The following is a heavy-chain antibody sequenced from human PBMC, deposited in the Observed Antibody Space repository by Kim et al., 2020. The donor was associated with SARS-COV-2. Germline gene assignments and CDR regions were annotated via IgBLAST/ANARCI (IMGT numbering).Heavy chain of an antibody. D-gene: IGHD5-12*01. Sequence: SETLSLTCSVSGDSVRSFYWSWIRQPPGKGLEWIGYIYYSGSTNFDPSLKSRASISLDTSKNQFSLNLTSVTAADTAVYYCARGDLSGYYSGYLHHCLDIWGQGTTVTVSS. CDR2: IYYSGST. J-gene: IGHJ6*02. V-gene: IGHV4-59*02. CDR3: ARGDLSGYYSGYLHHCLDI. CDR1: GDSVRSFY.